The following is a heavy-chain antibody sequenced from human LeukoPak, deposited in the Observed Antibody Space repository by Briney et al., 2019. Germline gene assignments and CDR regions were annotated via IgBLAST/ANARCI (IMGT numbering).Heavy chain of an antibody. CDR3: ARDEDYGTGSYYRGCIDS. D-gene: IGHD3-10*01. CDR2: IHPRRGDT. J-gene: IGHJ4*02. CDR1: GYSFTAFY. V-gene: IGHV1-2*02. Sequence: ASVKVACKTSGYSFTAFYIHWVRQAPGHGIEWMGWIHPRRGDTNYGQKSHGRVTMTRDTSISTASLDLSSLRSDDTAVYYGARDEDYGTGSYYRGCIDSWGQGTPVTVSP.